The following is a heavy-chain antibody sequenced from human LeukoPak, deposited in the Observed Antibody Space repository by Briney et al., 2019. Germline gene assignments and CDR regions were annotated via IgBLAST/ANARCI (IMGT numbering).Heavy chain of an antibody. V-gene: IGHV4-39*07. Sequence: PSETLSLTCTVSGGSISSSSYYWGWIRQPPGKGLEWIGNIYYSGSTNYNPSLKSRVTISVDTSKNQFSLKLSSVTAADTAVYYCASRRTGYYYDSSGYSYWGQGTLVTVSS. J-gene: IGHJ4*02. CDR3: ASRRTGYYYDSSGYSY. CDR1: GGSISSSSYY. CDR2: IYYSGST. D-gene: IGHD3-22*01.